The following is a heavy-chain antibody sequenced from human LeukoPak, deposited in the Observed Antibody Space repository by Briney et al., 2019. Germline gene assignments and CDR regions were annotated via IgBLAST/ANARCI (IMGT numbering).Heavy chain of an antibody. V-gene: IGHV2-70*04. D-gene: IGHD5-24*01. Sequence: SGPALVKPTQTLTLTCTFSGFSLSTSGVRVSWIRQPPGKALEWLARIDWDDDKFYSTSLKTRLTISKDTSKNQVVLTMTNMDPVDTAKYYCARMGNGYNLAFDYWGQGTLVTVSS. CDR2: IDWDDDK. CDR1: GFSLSTSGVR. CDR3: ARMGNGYNLAFDY. J-gene: IGHJ4*02.